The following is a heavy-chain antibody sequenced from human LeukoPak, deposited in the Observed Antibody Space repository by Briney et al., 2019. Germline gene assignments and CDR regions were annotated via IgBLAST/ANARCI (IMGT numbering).Heavy chain of an antibody. V-gene: IGHV4-4*07. CDR1: GGSISGYH. CDR3: ARQSYYGSGSSCFDY. D-gene: IGHD3-10*01. J-gene: IGHJ4*02. Sequence: SETLSLTCTVSGGSISGYHWSWIRQPAGKVLEWIGNIYTGGSTNYNPSLKSRVTMSVETSKNQFSLNLRSVTAADTAVYYCARQSYYGSGSSCFDYWGQGTLVTVSS. CDR2: IYTGGST.